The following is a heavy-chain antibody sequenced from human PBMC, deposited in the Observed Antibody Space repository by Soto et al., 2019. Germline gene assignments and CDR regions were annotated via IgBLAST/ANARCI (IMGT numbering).Heavy chain of an antibody. CDR3: AKDQWFGVATPYCFDY. CDR1: GFTFSSFG. J-gene: IGHJ4*02. CDR2: ISYDGSNG. Sequence: GGSLRLSCATSGFTFSSFGMHWVRQAPGKGLEWVAVISYDGSNGYYADSVKGRFSISRDNSKNTLYLQLNSLRPEDTAEYYCAKDQWFGVATPYCFDYWGQGTLVTVSS. D-gene: IGHD3-3*01. V-gene: IGHV3-30*18.